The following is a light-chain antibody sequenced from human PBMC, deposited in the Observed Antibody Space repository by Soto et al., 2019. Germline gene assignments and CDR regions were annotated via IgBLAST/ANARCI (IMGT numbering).Light chain of an antibody. CDR1: SRDVGAYNY. V-gene: IGLV2-14*01. Sequence: QSALTQPASVSGSPGQSITISCTGTSRDVGAYNYVSWYQQYPGKAPKLMIYEVSNRPSGVSNRFSGSKSGNTASLIISGLQAEDEADYYCSSYTTNNTVVFGGGTQLTVL. J-gene: IGLJ2*01. CDR3: SSYTTNNTVV. CDR2: EVS.